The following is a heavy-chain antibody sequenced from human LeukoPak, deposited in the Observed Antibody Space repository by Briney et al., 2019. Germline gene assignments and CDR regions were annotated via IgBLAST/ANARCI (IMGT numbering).Heavy chain of an antibody. CDR1: GFTFSNAW. D-gene: IGHD2-2*01. J-gene: IGHJ5*02. CDR2: IKSKTDGGTT. Sequence: PGGSLRLSCAASGFTFSNAWMSWVRQAPGKGLEWVGRIKSKTDGGTTDYAAPVKGRFTISRDDSKNTLYLQMNSLRAEDTAVYYCAAVVPGTSPQYNWFDPWGQGTLVTVSS. V-gene: IGHV3-15*01. CDR3: AAVVPGTSPQYNWFDP.